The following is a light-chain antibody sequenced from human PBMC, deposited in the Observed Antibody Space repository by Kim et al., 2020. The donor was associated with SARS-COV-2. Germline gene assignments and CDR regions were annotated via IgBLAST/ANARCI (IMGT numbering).Light chain of an antibody. V-gene: IGLV3-1*01. CDR1: KLGNKY. CDR3: LAWDSSSGSYV. CDR2: RDE. J-gene: IGLJ1*01. Sequence: SPGQAASITCSGDKLGNKYASWYQQKPGQSPVLVIYRDEKRPSGIPERFSGSNSGNSATLTISGTQAMDEADYFCLAWDSSSGSYVFGPGTKVTVL.